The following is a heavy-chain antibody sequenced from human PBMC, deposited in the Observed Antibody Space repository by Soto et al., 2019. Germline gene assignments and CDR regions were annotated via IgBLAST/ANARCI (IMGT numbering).Heavy chain of an antibody. CDR3: ARCSGTILYDAFDI. Sequence: ASVKVSCKASGYTFTSYGISWVRQAPGQGLEWMGWISAYNGNTNYAQKLQGRVTMTTDTSTSTAYMKLRSLRSDDTAVYYCARCSGTILYDAFDIWGQGTMVTVSS. J-gene: IGHJ3*02. D-gene: IGHD1-1*01. V-gene: IGHV1-18*01. CDR2: ISAYNGNT. CDR1: GYTFTSYG.